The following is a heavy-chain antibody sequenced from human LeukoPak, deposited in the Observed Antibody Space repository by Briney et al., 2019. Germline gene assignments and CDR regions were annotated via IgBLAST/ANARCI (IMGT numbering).Heavy chain of an antibody. D-gene: IGHD6-13*01. J-gene: IGHJ4*02. V-gene: IGHV3-7*01. CDR3: ARDTSIAAGLLNY. Sequence: GGSLRLSCAASGFTFSTFLMSWVRQAPGKGLEGVANIKQDGSEKYYVDSVKGQFTISRDNAKNSLYLQMNSLRAEDTAVYYCARDTSIAAGLLNYWGQGTLVTVSS. CDR1: GFTFSTFL. CDR2: IKQDGSEK.